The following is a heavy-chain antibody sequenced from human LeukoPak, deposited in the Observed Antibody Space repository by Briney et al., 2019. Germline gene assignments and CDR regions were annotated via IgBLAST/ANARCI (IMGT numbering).Heavy chain of an antibody. J-gene: IGHJ3*02. CDR1: GGSISSYY. Sequence: PSETLSLTCTVSGGSISSYYWSWIRQPPGKGLEWIGYIYYSGNTNYNPSLKSRVTISVDTSKNQFSLKLSSVTAADTAVHYCARAPYSSSSLAFDIWGQGTMVTVSS. V-gene: IGHV4-59*01. CDR3: ARAPYSSSSLAFDI. D-gene: IGHD6-6*01. CDR2: IYYSGNT.